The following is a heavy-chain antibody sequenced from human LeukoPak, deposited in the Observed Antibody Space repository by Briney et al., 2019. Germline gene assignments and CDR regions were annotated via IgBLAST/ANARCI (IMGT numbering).Heavy chain of an antibody. Sequence: GGSLRLSCAASGFTFSDYYMSWIRQAPGKGLEWVSYISSSGSTIYYADSVKGRFTISRDNAKNSLYLQMNSLRAEDTAVYYCARVEKKSSGWLPRAELNWFDPWGQGTLVTVSS. CDR1: GFTFSDYY. CDR3: ARVEKKSSGWLPRAELNWFDP. V-gene: IGHV3-11*01. J-gene: IGHJ5*02. CDR2: ISSSGSTI. D-gene: IGHD6-19*01.